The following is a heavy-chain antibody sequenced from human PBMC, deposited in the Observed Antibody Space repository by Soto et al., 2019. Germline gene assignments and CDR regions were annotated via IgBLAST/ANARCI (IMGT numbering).Heavy chain of an antibody. CDR1: GFTFDDYA. D-gene: IGHD6-13*01. Sequence: GGSLRLSCAASGFTFDDYAMHWVRQAPGKGLEWVSGISWNSGSIGYADSVKGRFTISRDNAKNSLYLQMNSLRAEDTALYYCAKDRNPESSSWYLWGNWFDTWGQGTLVTVSS. J-gene: IGHJ5*02. CDR2: ISWNSGSI. CDR3: AKDRNPESSSWYLWGNWFDT. V-gene: IGHV3-9*01.